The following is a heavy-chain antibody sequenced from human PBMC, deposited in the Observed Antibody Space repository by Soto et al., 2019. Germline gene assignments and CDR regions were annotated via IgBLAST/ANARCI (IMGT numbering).Heavy chain of an antibody. CDR1: GFTFSSYD. Sequence: GSLRLSCAASGFTFSSYDMHWVRQATGKGLEWVSAIGTAGDTYYPGSVKGRFTISRENAKNSLYLQMNSLRAGDTAVYYCARATVVGATNWFDPWGQGTLVTVSS. CDR2: IGTAGDT. CDR3: ARATVVGATNWFDP. J-gene: IGHJ5*02. V-gene: IGHV3-13*01. D-gene: IGHD1-26*01.